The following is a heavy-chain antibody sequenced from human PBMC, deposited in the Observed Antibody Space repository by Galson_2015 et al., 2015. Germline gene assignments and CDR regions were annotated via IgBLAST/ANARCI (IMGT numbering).Heavy chain of an antibody. CDR2: INGGGSRT. V-gene: IGHV3-23*01. J-gene: IGHJ4*02. Sequence: SLRLSCAASGFTFSSYAMSWLRQAPGKGLEWVSAINGGGSRTTQADPVKGRFTISRDNSKNTLYLQMDSLGAEDTAVYFCAKGSAPARPYYFDYWGQGALVTVSS. CDR3: AKGSAPARPYYFDY. CDR1: GFTFSSYA. D-gene: IGHD6-6*01.